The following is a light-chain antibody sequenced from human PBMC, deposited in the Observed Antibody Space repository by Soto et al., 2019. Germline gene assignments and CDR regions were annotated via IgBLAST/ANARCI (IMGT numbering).Light chain of an antibody. CDR2: AAS. CDR1: QGIGKY. J-gene: IGKJ1*01. CDR3: QQYNSYTWT. Sequence: DFKMTQSPSSLSASVGDIVTTTCRASQGIGKYLAWYQQKAGKVPNLLIYAASTLQSGVPSRFSGSGSGTEFTLTISSLQPDDFATYYCQQYNSYTWTFGQGTKVDI. V-gene: IGKV1-27*01.